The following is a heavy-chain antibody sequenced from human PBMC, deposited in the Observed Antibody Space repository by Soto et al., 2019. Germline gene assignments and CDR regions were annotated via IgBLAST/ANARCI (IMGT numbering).Heavy chain of an antibody. CDR2: IFYSGST. Sequence: TLSLTCSVSGVSLTSGTYYWSWIRQHPGKGLEWIGYIFYSGSTDYNPSLKSRVNISVDTSKNQFSLKLSSVTAADTAVYYCASTEDFFDYWGQGTLVTGLL. CDR1: GVSLTSGTYY. J-gene: IGHJ4*02. V-gene: IGHV4-31*03. CDR3: ASTEDFFDY.